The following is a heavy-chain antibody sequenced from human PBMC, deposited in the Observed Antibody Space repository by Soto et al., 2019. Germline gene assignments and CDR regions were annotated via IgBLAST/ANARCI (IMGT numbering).Heavy chain of an antibody. V-gene: IGHV3-30-3*01. Sequence: QVQLVESGGGVVQPGRSLRLSCAASGFTFSSYAMHWVRQAPGKGLEWVAVISYDGSNKYYADSVKGRFTISRDNSKNTRNLQRTSRGAEETVVYYCARDFSGRIEVAGGAFDIGGQGKMVTVS. CDR3: ARDFSGRIEVAGGAFDI. D-gene: IGHD6-19*01. J-gene: IGHJ3*02. CDR1: GFTFSSYA. CDR2: ISYDGSNK.